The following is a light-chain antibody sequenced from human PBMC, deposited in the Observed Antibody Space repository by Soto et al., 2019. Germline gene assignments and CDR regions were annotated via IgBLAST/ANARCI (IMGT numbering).Light chain of an antibody. V-gene: IGKV4-1*01. CDR3: QQYYSSPPT. Sequence: DIVMTQSPDSLAVSLGERAAINCKSSQSVLYRSDNNNYLAWYQQKPGQPPKLLIYWASTREPGAPDRFSGSGSGTDFTLTITSLHAEDVAVYYCQQYYSSPPTFGQGTKVDSK. CDR2: WAS. J-gene: IGKJ1*01. CDR1: QSVLYRSDNNNY.